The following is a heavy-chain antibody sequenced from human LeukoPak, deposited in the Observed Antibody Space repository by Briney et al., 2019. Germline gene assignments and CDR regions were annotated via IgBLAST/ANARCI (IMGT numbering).Heavy chain of an antibody. CDR3: AKDLHSTTVRPRQDY. CDR1: GFTFSSYA. V-gene: IGHV3-23*01. J-gene: IGHJ4*02. CDR2: ISGSGGST. Sequence: PGGSLRLSCAASGFTFSSYAMSWVRQAPGKGLEWVSAISGSGGSTYYADSVQGRFTISRDNSKNTLYLQMNSLRAEDTAVYYCAKDLHSTTVRPRQDYSGQGTLVTVSS. D-gene: IGHD4-17*01.